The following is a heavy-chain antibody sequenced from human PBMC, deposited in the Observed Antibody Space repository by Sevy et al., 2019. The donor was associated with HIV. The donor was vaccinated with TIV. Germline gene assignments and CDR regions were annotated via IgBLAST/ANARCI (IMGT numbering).Heavy chain of an antibody. CDR2: IGGSGISI. J-gene: IGHJ5*02. D-gene: IGHD6-19*01. CDR3: AKELPGYQYDSSGNLDT. CDR1: GFTFSTYA. Sequence: GGSLRLSCAASGFTFSTYAMSWVRQAPGKGLEWVSGIGGSGISIYYAGSGKGRFTISRDNSKNTLILQMNSLRAEDTAIYYCAKELPGYQYDSSGNLDTWGQGRLVTVSS. V-gene: IGHV3-23*01.